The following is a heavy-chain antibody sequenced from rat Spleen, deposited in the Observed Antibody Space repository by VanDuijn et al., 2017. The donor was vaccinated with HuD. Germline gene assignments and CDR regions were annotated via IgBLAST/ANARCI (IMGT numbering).Heavy chain of an antibody. CDR3: ARHGMGYWYFDF. CDR2: VSYDGSST. V-gene: IGHV5-29*01. J-gene: IGHJ1*01. D-gene: IGHD1-7*01. Sequence: EVQLVESGGGSVQPGRSVKLSCAASRFTFTNYGMAWVRQAPKKGLEWVAYVSYDGSSTYYRDSVKGRFTFSRDNAKSTLYRQMDSLRSEDTATYYCARHGMGYWYFDFWGPGTMVTVSS. CDR1: RFTFTNYG.